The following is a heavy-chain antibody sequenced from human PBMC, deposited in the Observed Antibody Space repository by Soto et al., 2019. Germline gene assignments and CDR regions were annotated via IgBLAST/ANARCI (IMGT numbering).Heavy chain of an antibody. V-gene: IGHV3-74*01. CDR1: GFTFDYYW. J-gene: IGHJ3*01. CDR2: IHSDGTST. Sequence: EVQLVESGGGLVQPGESLRLSCAASGFTFDYYWMHWVRQAPGKGLVWVSRIHSDGTSTSYADSVKGRFTISRDNAKNTMSLPMNSLRAEDTAVYYCARGDSGAFDLWGQGTVVSVSS. D-gene: IGHD1-26*01. CDR3: ARGDSGAFDL.